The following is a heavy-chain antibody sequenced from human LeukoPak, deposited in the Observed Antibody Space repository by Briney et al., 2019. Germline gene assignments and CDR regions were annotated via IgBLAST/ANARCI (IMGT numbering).Heavy chain of an antibody. V-gene: IGHV1-8*01. CDR3: ARNVANTGDFDY. CDR1: GYTFTNYD. J-gene: IGHJ4*02. Sequence: ASVKASCKASGYTFTNYDINWVRQGTGQGLEWMGWMNPNSGDTGYAQTFQDRVTMTRDTSINTAYMELSSLTSEDTAVYYCARNVANTGDFDYWGQGTLVTVSS. D-gene: IGHD7-27*01. CDR2: MNPNSGDT.